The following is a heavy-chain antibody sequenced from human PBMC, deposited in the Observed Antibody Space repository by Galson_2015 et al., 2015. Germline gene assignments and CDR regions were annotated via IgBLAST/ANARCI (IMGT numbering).Heavy chain of an antibody. V-gene: IGHV4-61*01. J-gene: IGHJ4*02. CDR1: GGSVSSGSYY. Sequence: ETLSLTCTVSGGSVSSGSYYWSWIRQPPGKGLEWIGYIYYSGSTNYNPSLKSRVTISVDTSKNQFSLKLSSVTAADTAVYYCATAYSKRGFDYWGQGTLVTVSS. CDR3: ATAYSKRGFDY. D-gene: IGHD2-21*01. CDR2: IYYSGST.